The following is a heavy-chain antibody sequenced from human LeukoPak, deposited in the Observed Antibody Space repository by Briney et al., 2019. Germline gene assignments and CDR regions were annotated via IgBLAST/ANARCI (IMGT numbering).Heavy chain of an antibody. J-gene: IGHJ6*03. CDR2: ISSSGSTI. CDR3: ARNDGFYYYYMDV. CDR1: GFTFSSYE. D-gene: IGHD1-1*01. Sequence: PGGSLRLSCAASGFTFSSYEMNWVRQAPGKGLEWVSYISSSGSTIYYADSVKGRFTISRDNAKNSLYLQMNSLRAEDTAVYYCARNDGFYYYYMDVWGKGTTVTSSS. V-gene: IGHV3-48*03.